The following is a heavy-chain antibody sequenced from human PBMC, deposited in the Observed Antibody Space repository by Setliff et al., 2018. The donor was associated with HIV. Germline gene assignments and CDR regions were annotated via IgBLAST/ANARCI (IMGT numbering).Heavy chain of an antibody. CDR3: TRGRGIIGALVY. Sequence: SVKVSCKSSGGTFDNYPINWVRQAPGQGLEWMGGIIPVLDMPHYAQKFQGRVTMTADKSTNTAYMEVTSLRSEDTAMYYCTRGRGIIGALVYWGQGTLVTVSS. J-gene: IGHJ4*02. CDR1: GGTFDNYP. D-gene: IGHD2-21*01. CDR2: IIPVLDMP. V-gene: IGHV1-69*10.